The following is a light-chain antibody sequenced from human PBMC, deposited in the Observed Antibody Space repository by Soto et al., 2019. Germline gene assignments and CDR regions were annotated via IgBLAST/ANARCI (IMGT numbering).Light chain of an antibody. CDR3: NSYTGSSTYV. CDR1: SSDVGSYNR. Sequence: ALTEPPSVSRSPGHSVAISCTGTSSDVGSYNRVSWYQQPPGAAPKLMIYEVSNRPSGVPDRFSGSKSGNTASLTISGLQAEDEADYYCNSYTGSSTYVFGTGTKVTVL. J-gene: IGLJ1*01. V-gene: IGLV2-18*02. CDR2: EVS.